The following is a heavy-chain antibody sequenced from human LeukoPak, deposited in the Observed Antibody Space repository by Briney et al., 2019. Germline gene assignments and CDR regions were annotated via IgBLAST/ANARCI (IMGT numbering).Heavy chain of an antibody. CDR1: GYTFTGYY. CDR2: ISAYNGNT. V-gene: IGHV1-18*04. CDR3: ARNDLPGPIAAAGTSGMDV. J-gene: IGHJ6*02. D-gene: IGHD6-13*01. Sequence: ASVKVSCKASGYTFTGYYMHWVRQAPGQGLEWMGWISAYNGNTNYAQKLQGRVTMTTDTSTSTAYMELRSLRSDDTAVYYCARNDLPGPIAAAGTSGMDVWGQGTTVTVSS.